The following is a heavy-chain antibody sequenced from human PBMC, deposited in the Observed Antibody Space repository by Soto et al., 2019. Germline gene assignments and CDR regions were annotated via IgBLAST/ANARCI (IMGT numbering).Heavy chain of an antibody. V-gene: IGHV1-2*02. CDR1: GYIFTDYY. D-gene: IGHD2-21*02. Sequence: ASVKVSCKASGYIFTDYYIHWVRQAPGQGLEWMGWINPISGGTNYAQKFQGRVTMTRDTSISTAYMELSRLTYDDTSVYYCARTAPPRSFQAFDYWGQGXLVTV. CDR3: ARTAPPRSFQAFDY. CDR2: INPISGGT. J-gene: IGHJ4*02.